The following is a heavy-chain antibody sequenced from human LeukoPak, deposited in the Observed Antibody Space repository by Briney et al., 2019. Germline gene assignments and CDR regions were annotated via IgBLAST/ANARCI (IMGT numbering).Heavy chain of an antibody. Sequence: SETLSLTCPVSGGSISSSDYFWGWIRQPPGKGLEWIGSIYYSGSTYYNPSLKSRVTISVDTSKNQFSLKLSSVTAADTAVYYCARHGPRSDSYFDYWGQGTLVTVSS. CDR2: IYYSGST. CDR1: GGSISSSDYF. V-gene: IGHV4-39*01. D-gene: IGHD2-21*02. J-gene: IGHJ4*02. CDR3: ARHGPRSDSYFDY.